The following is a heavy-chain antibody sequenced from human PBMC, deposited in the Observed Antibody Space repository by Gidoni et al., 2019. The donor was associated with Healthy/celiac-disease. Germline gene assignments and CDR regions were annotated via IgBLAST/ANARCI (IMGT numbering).Heavy chain of an antibody. CDR1: GGSISSSSSY. D-gene: IGHD6-6*01. Sequence: QLQLQESGPGLVKPSETLSLTCTVSGGSISSSSSYWGRIRQPPGKGLVWMGSIYYSGGTYYNPSRKSRFTISVDTSKNQFSLKLSSVTAADTAVYYCARLPKDYSSSSVRATPYYYYMDVWGKGTTVTVSS. CDR3: ARLPKDYSSSSVRATPYYYYMDV. CDR2: IYYSGGT. J-gene: IGHJ6*03. V-gene: IGHV4-39*01.